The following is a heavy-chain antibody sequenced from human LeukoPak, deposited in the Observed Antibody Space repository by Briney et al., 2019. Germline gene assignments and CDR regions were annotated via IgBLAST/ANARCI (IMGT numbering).Heavy chain of an antibody. D-gene: IGHD6-13*01. CDR3: AKDAAGPEY. CDR1: GLTFSDYS. J-gene: IGHJ4*02. Sequence: PGGSLRLSCVASGLTFSDYSMTWVRQAPGKGLFWVPGISAGGGSTYYADSVKGRFTISRDNSRNTLYLQMNSLRAEDTAVYYCAKDAAGPEYWGQGTLVTVSS. V-gene: IGHV3-23*01. CDR2: ISAGGGST.